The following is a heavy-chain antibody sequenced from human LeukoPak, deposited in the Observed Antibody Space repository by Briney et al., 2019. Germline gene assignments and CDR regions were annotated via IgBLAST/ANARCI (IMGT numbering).Heavy chain of an antibody. V-gene: IGHV3-23*01. CDR1: GFTFSSYG. Sequence: GGSLRLSCAASGFTFSSYGMSWVRQAPGKGLEWVSAISGSGGSTYYADSVKGRFTISRDNSKNTPYLQMNSLRAEDTAVYYCANYYGSGSPVDYWGQGTLVTVSS. CDR2: ISGSGGST. CDR3: ANYYGSGSPVDY. D-gene: IGHD3-10*01. J-gene: IGHJ4*02.